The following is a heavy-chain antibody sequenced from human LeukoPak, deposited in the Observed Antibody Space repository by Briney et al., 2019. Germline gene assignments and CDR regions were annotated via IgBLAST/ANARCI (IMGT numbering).Heavy chain of an antibody. J-gene: IGHJ5*02. V-gene: IGHV4-61*01. D-gene: IGHD3-3*01. CDR3: ARRSGYSPNWFDP. Sequence: SETLSLTCTVSGGSVSSGNYYWSWIRQPPGKGLEWIGYIYYSGSTNYNPSLKSRVTMSVDTSKNQFSLKLTSVTAADTAVYYCARRSGYSPNWFDPWGQGTLVTASS. CDR1: GGSVSSGNYY. CDR2: IYYSGST.